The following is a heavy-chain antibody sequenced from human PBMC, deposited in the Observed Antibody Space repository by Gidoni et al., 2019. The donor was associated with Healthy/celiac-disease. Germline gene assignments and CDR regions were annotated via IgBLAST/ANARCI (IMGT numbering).Heavy chain of an antibody. J-gene: IGHJ3*02. CDR2: ISYDGSNK. Sequence: QVQLVESGGGVVQPGRSLRLSCAASGFTFSSYAMHWVRQAPGKGLEWVAVISYDGSNKYYADSVKGRFTISRDNSKNTLYLQMNSLRAEDTAVYYCARDHRPKYQLLYFLAFDIWGQGTMVTVSS. V-gene: IGHV3-30*01. D-gene: IGHD2-2*02. CDR3: ARDHRPKYQLLYFLAFDI. CDR1: GFTFSSYA.